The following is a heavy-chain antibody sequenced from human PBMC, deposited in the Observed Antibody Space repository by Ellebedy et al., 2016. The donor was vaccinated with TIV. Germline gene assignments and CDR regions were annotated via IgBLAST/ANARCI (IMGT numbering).Heavy chain of an antibody. V-gene: IGHV4-59*13. CDR3: ARGDGVSNYWV. CDR1: GGSISSYY. J-gene: IGHJ4*02. CDR2: IYYSGST. D-gene: IGHD4-11*01. Sequence: SETLSLXXTVSGGSISSYYWSWIRQPPGKGLEWIGYIYYSGSTNYNPSLKSRVTISVDTSKNQFSLKLSSVTAADTAVYYCARGDGVSNYWVWGQGTLVTVSS.